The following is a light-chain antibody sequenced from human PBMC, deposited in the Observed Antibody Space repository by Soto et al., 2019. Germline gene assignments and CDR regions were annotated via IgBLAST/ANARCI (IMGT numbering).Light chain of an antibody. J-gene: IGKJ4*01. V-gene: IGKV3-15*01. CDR1: QSVSSN. Sequence: EIVMTQSPATLSVSTGERATLSCRASQSVSSNLAWYQQKPVQAPRLLIYGASTRATGIPARFSGSGSGTEFTLTISSLQSEDFAVYYCQQYNNWPLTFGGGTKVDIK. CDR3: QQYNNWPLT. CDR2: GAS.